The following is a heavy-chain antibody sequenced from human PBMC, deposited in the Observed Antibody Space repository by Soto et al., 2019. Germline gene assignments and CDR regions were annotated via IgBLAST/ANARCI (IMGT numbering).Heavy chain of an antibody. V-gene: IGHV3-30-3*01. J-gene: IGHJ4*02. CDR1: GFTFSSYA. CDR2: ISYDGSNK. Sequence: QVQLVESGGGVVQPGRSLRLSCAASGFTFSSYAMHWVRQAPGKGLEWVAVISYDGSNKYYADSVKGRFTISRDNSKNTLYLQMNSLRAEDTAVYYCARDIRHRGDSSGFPHYWGQGTLVTVSS. D-gene: IGHD3-22*01. CDR3: ARDIRHRGDSSGFPHY.